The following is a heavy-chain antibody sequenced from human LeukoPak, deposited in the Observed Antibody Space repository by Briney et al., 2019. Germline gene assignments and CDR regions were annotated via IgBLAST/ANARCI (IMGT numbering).Heavy chain of an antibody. CDR1: GYTFTGYY. V-gene: IGHV1-2*02. Sequence: ASVKVSFKASGYTFTGYYMHWVRQAPGQGLEWMGWINPNSGGTNYAQKFQGRVTMTRDTSISTAYMELSRLRSDDTAVYYCARRYCSGGSCYSNWFDPWGQGTLVTVSS. D-gene: IGHD2-15*01. CDR2: INPNSGGT. CDR3: ARRYCSGGSCYSNWFDP. J-gene: IGHJ5*02.